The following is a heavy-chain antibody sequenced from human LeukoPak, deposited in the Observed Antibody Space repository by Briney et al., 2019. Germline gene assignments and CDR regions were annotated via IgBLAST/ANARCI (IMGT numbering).Heavy chain of an antibody. D-gene: IGHD6-13*01. J-gene: IGHJ4*02. CDR3: ASDDAQQPPAL. Sequence: ASVKVSCKASGYTFTSYGISWVRQAPGQGLEWMGWISAYNGNTNYAQKLQGRVTMTTDTSTSTAYMELRSLRSQDTAVYYCASDDAQQPPALWCQGTLVTVCS. CDR2: ISAYNGNT. V-gene: IGHV1-18*01. CDR1: GYTFTSYG.